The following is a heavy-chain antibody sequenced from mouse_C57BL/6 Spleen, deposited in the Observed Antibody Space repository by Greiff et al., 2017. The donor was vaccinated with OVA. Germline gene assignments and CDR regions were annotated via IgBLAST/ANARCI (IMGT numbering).Heavy chain of an antibody. CDR2: ISDGGSYT. Sequence: EVNLVESGGGLVKPGGSLTVSCAASGFNFSSYAMSWVRQTPDKRLEWVATISDGGSYTYYPDNVKGRFTISRDNAKNNLYLQMSHLKSEDTAMYYCARGDYGSRYWYFDVWGTGTTVTVSS. V-gene: IGHV5-4*03. CDR3: ARGDYGSRYWYFDV. CDR1: GFNFSSYA. J-gene: IGHJ1*03. D-gene: IGHD1-1*01.